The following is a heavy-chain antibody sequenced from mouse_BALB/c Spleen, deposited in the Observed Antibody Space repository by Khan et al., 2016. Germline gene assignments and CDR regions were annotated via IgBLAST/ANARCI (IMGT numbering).Heavy chain of an antibody. CDR1: GYSITSGYY. CDR2: ISYDGSN. V-gene: IGHV3-6*02. J-gene: IGHJ1*01. Sequence: QLEESGPGLVKPSQSLSLTCSVTGYSITSGYYWNWIRQFPGNKLEWMGYISYDGSNNYNPSLKNRISITRDTSTNQFFLKLNSVTTEDTATYYCARKNYGRSWYCDVWGAGTTVTVSS. CDR3: ARKNYGRSWYCDV. D-gene: IGHD1-1*01.